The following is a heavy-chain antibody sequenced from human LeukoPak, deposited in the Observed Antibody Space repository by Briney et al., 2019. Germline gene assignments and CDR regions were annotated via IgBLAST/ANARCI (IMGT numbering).Heavy chain of an antibody. CDR2: INPNSGNT. Sequence: GASWKVSCKASGYTFTSYDINGVRQSTGQGFEWMGWINPNSGNTGYAQKFQGRVTMTRNTSISTAYMELSSLRSEDTAVYYCARTDSSSSLSKSCYYYYMDVWGKGTTVAVSS. CDR3: ARTDSSSSLSKSCYYYYMDV. J-gene: IGHJ6*03. CDR1: GYTFTSYD. V-gene: IGHV1-8*01. D-gene: IGHD6-6*01.